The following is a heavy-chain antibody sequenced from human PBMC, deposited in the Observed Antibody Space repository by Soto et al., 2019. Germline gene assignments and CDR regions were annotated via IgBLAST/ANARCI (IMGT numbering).Heavy chain of an antibody. J-gene: IGHJ5*02. CDR2: IYWDDDK. CDR3: AHGDGSLGRDWFDP. Sequence: QITLKESGPTLVKPTQTLTLTCTFSGFSLTTRGVAVGWIRQPPGKALEWLAVIYWDDDKRHNPSLRNRLTITKDTSKNQVVLTVTNMDPVDTATYYCAHGDGSLGRDWFDPWGQGTLVTVSS. V-gene: IGHV2-5*02. CDR1: GFSLTTRGVA. D-gene: IGHD3-10*01.